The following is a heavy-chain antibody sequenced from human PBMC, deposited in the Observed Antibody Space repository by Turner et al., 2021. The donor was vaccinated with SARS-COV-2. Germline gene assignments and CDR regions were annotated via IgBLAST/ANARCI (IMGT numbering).Heavy chain of an antibody. Sequence: QVQLVESGGGVVQHGWSLILSCSSSGFTFSSYGMHWVRQAPGKGLAWVALISYDGSNKYYADSVKDRFTISRDNSKNTLYLQMNSLRAEDTAVYYCAKTIGSYYDSSGYYQYFDYWGQGTLVTVSS. CDR2: ISYDGSNK. CDR3: AKTIGSYYDSSGYYQYFDY. J-gene: IGHJ4*02. CDR1: GFTFSSYG. V-gene: IGHV3-30*18. D-gene: IGHD3-22*01.